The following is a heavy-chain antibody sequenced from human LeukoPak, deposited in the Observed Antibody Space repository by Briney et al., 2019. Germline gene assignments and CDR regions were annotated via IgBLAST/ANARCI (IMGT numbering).Heavy chain of an antibody. CDR2: KPNSGGST. Sequence: ASVKVSCKAFGYTFTSNYMHWVRQAPAQGPEGVGVKPNSGGSTTYAQKFQGRVTITADESTSTAYMELSSLRAEDTAVYYCARGGRDGYGGVGYYYYYMDVGGKGTTVTISS. V-gene: IGHV1-46*01. CDR3: ARGGRDGYGGVGYYYYYMDV. CDR1: GYTFTSNY. J-gene: IGHJ6*03. D-gene: IGHD5-24*01.